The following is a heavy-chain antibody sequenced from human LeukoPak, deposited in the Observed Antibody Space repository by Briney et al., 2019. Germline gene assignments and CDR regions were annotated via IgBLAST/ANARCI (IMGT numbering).Heavy chain of an antibody. Sequence: GGSLRLSCAASGFTFSSYAMSWVRQAPGKGLEWVSAISGSGGSTYYADSVKGRVTISRDNSKNTLYLQMNSLRAEDTAVYYCAKASWVATIKFDYWGQGTLVTVSS. CDR3: AKASWVATIKFDY. D-gene: IGHD5-12*01. CDR2: ISGSGGST. CDR1: GFTFSSYA. V-gene: IGHV3-23*01. J-gene: IGHJ4*02.